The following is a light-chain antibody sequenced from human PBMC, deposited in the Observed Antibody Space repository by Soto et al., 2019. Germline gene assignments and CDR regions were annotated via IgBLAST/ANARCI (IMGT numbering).Light chain of an antibody. Sequence: QSALTQPRSVSGSPGQSVTISCTGTSSDVGGYNYVSWYQQHPGKAPKLMIYDVSNRPSGVPERFSGSKSGNTASLTISGLQAADEADYYCCSYAGSYTARNYVFGTGTKLTVL. CDR1: SSDVGGYNY. V-gene: IGLV2-11*01. J-gene: IGLJ1*01. CDR2: DVS. CDR3: CSYAGSYTARNYV.